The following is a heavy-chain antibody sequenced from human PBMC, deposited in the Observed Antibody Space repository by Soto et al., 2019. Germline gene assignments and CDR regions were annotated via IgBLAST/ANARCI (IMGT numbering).Heavy chain of an antibody. V-gene: IGHV4-39*01. Sequence: SETLSFTCTVSGDSIISSDFYWGWVRQPPGKGLEWIGSIFYLGSSYYNPSLKSRVTMSVDTSKNQFSLRLRSVTAADTALYFCARHSLALRKNNWFDPWGHGIMVTVSS. CDR1: GDSIISSDFY. CDR2: IFYLGSS. CDR3: ARHSLALRKNNWFDP. D-gene: IGHD3-3*02. J-gene: IGHJ5*02.